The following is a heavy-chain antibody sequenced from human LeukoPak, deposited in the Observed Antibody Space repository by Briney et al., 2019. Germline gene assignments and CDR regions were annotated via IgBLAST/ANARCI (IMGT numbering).Heavy chain of an antibody. CDR2: INHSGST. CDR1: GGSFSGYY. D-gene: IGHD3-10*01. V-gene: IGHV4-34*01. Sequence: PSETLSLTCAVYGGSFSGYYWSWIRQPPGKGLEWIGEINHSGSTNYNPSLKSRVTISVDTSKNQFSLKLSSVTAADTAVYYCARGLIPGWFGDYWGQGTLVTVSS. CDR3: ARGLIPGWFGDY. J-gene: IGHJ4*02.